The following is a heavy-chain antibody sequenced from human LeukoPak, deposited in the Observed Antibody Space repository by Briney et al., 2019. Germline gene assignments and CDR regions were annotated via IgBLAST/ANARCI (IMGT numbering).Heavy chain of an antibody. CDR3: ARDYRFSIAAAGRGFDY. J-gene: IGHJ4*02. CDR1: GFTVSSNY. V-gene: IGHV3-66*01. CDR2: IYSGGST. Sequence: GGSLRLSCAASGFTVSSNYMSWVRQAPGKGLEWVSVIYSGGSTYYADSVKGRFTISRDNSKNTLYLQMNSLRAEDTAVYYCARDYRFSIAAAGRGFDYWGQGTLVTVSS. D-gene: IGHD6-13*01.